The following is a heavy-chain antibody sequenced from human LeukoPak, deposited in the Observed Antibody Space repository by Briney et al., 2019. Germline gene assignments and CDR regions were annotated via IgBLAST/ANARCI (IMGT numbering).Heavy chain of an antibody. Sequence: PGGSLRLSCAASGFTFRSYWMSWVRPAPGKGLEWVANTKEDGSEKYYVDSVKGRFTISRDNARNSLYLQMNSLRVEDTAVYYCARGAYYYNSGDAFDVWGQGTMVTVSS. CDR2: TKEDGSEK. CDR1: GFTFRSYW. V-gene: IGHV3-7*01. D-gene: IGHD3-10*01. J-gene: IGHJ3*01. CDR3: ARGAYYYNSGDAFDV.